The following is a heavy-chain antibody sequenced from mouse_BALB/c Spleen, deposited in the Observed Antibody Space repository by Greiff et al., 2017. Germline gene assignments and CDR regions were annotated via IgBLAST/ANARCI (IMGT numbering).Heavy chain of an antibody. D-gene: IGHD2-10*02. Sequence: LQQPGSELVRPGASVKLSCKASGYTFTSYWMHWVKQRHGQGLEWIGNIYPGSGSTNYDEKFKSKGTLTVDTSSSTAYMHISSLTSEDSAVYYCRRSGYGNSGWFAYWGEGTLVTVSA. V-gene: IGHV1S22*01. CDR1: GYTFTSYW. CDR3: RRSGYGNSGWFAY. CDR2: IYPGSGST. J-gene: IGHJ3*01.